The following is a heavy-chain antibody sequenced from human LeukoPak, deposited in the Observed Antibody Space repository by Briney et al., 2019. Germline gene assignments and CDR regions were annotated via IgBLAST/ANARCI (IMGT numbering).Heavy chain of an antibody. Sequence: GGSLRLSCAASGFTFSSYSMNWVRQAPGKGLEWVSSISSSSSYIYYADSVKGRFTISRDNSKNTLYLQMNSLRAEDTAVYYCGKENDDFGVFISIDYGGQEPLVTASS. D-gene: IGHD3-3*01. CDR2: ISSSSSYI. J-gene: IGHJ4*02. CDR1: GFTFSSYS. V-gene: IGHV3-21*04. CDR3: GKENDDFGVFISIDY.